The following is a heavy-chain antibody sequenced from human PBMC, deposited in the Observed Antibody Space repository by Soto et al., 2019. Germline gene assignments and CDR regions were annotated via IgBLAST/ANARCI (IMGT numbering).Heavy chain of an antibody. CDR2: ISAYNGNT. CDR1: GYTFTSYG. J-gene: IGHJ5*02. D-gene: IGHD1-7*01. V-gene: IGHV1-18*01. CDR3: ARAAWNYLRDSYWFDP. Sequence: ASVKVSCKASGYTFTSYGISWVRQAPGQGLEWMGWISAYNGNTNYAQKLQGRVTMTTDTSTSTAYMELRSLRSDDTAVYYCARAAWNYLRDSYWFDPWGQGTLVTVSS.